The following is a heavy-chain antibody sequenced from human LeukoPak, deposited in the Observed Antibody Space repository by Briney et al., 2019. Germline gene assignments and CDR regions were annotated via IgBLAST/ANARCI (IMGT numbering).Heavy chain of an antibody. CDR1: GFTFSSYG. V-gene: IGHV3-30*02. CDR2: IRYDGSNK. CDR3: AKVKWGYYDSSGYYGGHYFDH. D-gene: IGHD3-22*01. Sequence: PGGSLRLSCAASGFTFSSYGMHWVRQAPGKGLEWVAFIRYDGSNKYYADSVKGRFNISRDSSKNTLYLQMNSLRAEDTAVYYCAKVKWGYYDSSGYYGGHYFDHWGQGTLVTVSS. J-gene: IGHJ4*02.